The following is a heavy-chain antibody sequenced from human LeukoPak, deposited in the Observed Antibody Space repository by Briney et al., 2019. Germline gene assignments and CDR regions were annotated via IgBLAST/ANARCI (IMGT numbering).Heavy chain of an antibody. CDR3: VRDRPHNCFDP. V-gene: IGHV3-74*01. J-gene: IGHJ5*02. CDR1: EFTFSSHW. Sequence: PGGSLRLSCAASEFTFSSHWMHWGRQVPGKGLLYIAYIDNDGTNTSYADSVKGRFTISRDNAKNTLYLQMNSLRVEDTAVYYCVRDRPHNCFDPWGQGTLVTVSS. D-gene: IGHD6-6*01. CDR2: IDNDGTNT.